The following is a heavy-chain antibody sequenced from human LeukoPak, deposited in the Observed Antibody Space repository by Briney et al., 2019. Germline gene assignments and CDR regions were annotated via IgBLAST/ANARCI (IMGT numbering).Heavy chain of an antibody. D-gene: IGHD1-26*01. J-gene: IGHJ4*02. V-gene: IGHV3-30*18. CDR1: GFPFSTYG. CDR3: AKDQTIVGPTGLDY. Sequence: GGSLRLSCAASGFPFSTYGMHWVRQAPGKGLEWVAVISYDGVYKYFTDSVKGRFTISRDNSKNTLYLQMSSLRAEDTAVYYCAKDQTIVGPTGLDYWGQGTLVTVSS. CDR2: ISYDGVYK.